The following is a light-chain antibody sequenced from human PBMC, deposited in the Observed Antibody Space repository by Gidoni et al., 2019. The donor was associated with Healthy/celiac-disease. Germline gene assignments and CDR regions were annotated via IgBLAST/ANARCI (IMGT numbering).Light chain of an antibody. Sequence: ILLTLSPASLAVSPGERATINCKSSQSVLYSSNNKNYLAWYQQKPGQPPKLLIYWASTRESGVPDRFSGSGSGTDFTLTISSLQAEDVAVYYCQQYYSSCSFGQGTKVEIK. J-gene: IGKJ2*04. CDR1: QSVLYSSNNKNY. V-gene: IGKV4-1*01. CDR3: QQYYSSCS. CDR2: WAS.